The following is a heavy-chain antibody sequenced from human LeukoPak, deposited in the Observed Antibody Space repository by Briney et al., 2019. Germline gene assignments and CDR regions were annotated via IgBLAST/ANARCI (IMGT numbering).Heavy chain of an antibody. D-gene: IGHD3-10*02. Sequence: PGGSLRLSCAASGFTFSNYDMTWVRQAPGKGLEWVSTISGSGGSTSYADSVKGRLIISRDNSKNTLYLQMNSLRAEDTAVYYCAELGITMIGGVWGKGTTVTISS. V-gene: IGHV3-23*01. CDR3: AELGITMIGGV. CDR2: ISGSGGST. J-gene: IGHJ6*04. CDR1: GFTFSNYD.